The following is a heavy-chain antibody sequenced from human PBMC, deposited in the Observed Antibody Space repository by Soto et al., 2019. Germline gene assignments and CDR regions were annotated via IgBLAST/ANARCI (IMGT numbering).Heavy chain of an antibody. Sequence: QVQLVESGGGVVQPGRSLRLSCAASGVTFSSYGMHWVRQAPGKGLEWVAVIWYDGSNKYYADSVKGRFTISRDNSKNTLYLQMNSLRAEDTAVYYCARKGDCSSTSCYYYYYGMDVWGQGTTVTVSS. CDR1: GVTFSSYG. D-gene: IGHD2-2*01. CDR3: ARKGDCSSTSCYYYYYGMDV. J-gene: IGHJ6*02. CDR2: IWYDGSNK. V-gene: IGHV3-33*01.